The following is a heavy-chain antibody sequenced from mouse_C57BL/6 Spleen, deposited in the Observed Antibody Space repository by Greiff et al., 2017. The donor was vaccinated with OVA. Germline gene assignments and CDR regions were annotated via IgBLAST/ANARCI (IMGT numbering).Heavy chain of an antibody. D-gene: IGHD1-1*01. CDR3: ARGDGSSSYGDFDV. CDR2: IDPSDSET. Sequence: QVQLQQPGAELVRPGSSVKLSCKASGYTFTSYWMHWVKQRPIQGLEWIGNIDPSDSETNYNQKFKDKATLTVDKSSSTAYMQLSSLTSEDSAVYYCARGDGSSSYGDFDVWGTGTTVTVSS. V-gene: IGHV1-52*01. J-gene: IGHJ1*03. CDR1: GYTFTSYW.